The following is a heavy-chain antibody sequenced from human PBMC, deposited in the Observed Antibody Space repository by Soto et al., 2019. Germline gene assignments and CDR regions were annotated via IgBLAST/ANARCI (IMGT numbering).Heavy chain of an antibody. CDR2: ISGSGGST. V-gene: IGHV3-23*01. Sequence: PGGSLRLSCAASGFTFSSYAMSWVRQAPGKGLEWVSAISGSGGSTYYADSVKGRFTISRDNSKNTLYLQMNSLRAEDTAVYYCAKSPSQMVYAINYYYGMDVWGQGTTVTVSS. J-gene: IGHJ6*02. CDR1: GFTFSSYA. CDR3: AKSPSQMVYAINYYYGMDV. D-gene: IGHD2-8*01.